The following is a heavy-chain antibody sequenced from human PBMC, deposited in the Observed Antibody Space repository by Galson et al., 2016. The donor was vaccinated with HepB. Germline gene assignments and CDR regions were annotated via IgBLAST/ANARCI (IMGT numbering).Heavy chain of an antibody. Sequence: SLRLSCAASRFTFSNYGMHWVRQAPGKGLEWVAVIWYDGSQKYYADSVKGRITISRDNSKNTLSLQMNSLRAEDTAVYYCAKGRPDYYGSGSYAPLDYWGQGALVTVSS. J-gene: IGHJ4*02. D-gene: IGHD3-10*01. V-gene: IGHV3-33*06. CDR3: AKGRPDYYGSGSYAPLDY. CDR2: IWYDGSQK. CDR1: RFTFSNYG.